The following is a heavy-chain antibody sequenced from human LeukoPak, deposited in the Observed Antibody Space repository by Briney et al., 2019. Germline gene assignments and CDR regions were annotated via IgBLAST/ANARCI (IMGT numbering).Heavy chain of an antibody. Sequence: GGTLRLSCAASGFTFSSYSMNWVRHAPGKGLEWVSYIGTSSSTIYYADSVKGRFTISRDNAKNSLYLQMNSLRDEDTAVYYCARHDYGGNSGDYWGQGTLVTVSS. CDR2: IGTSSSTI. V-gene: IGHV3-48*02. J-gene: IGHJ4*02. CDR1: GFTFSSYS. D-gene: IGHD4-23*01. CDR3: ARHDYGGNSGDY.